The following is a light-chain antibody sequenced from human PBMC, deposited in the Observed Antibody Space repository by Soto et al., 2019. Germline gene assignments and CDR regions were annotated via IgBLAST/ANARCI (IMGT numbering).Light chain of an antibody. V-gene: IGKV1-39*01. CDR2: AAS. J-gene: IGKJ4*01. CDR1: QAINSF. CDR3: QQSYSNPLT. Sequence: DIQMTQSPSSLSASVGDSVTLTCRASQAINSFVNWYQQKPGKAPKLLIYAASNLQSGVPSRFSGSGAATEFTLTISSLQSEDCATYFCQQSYSNPLTFGGGTKVDIK.